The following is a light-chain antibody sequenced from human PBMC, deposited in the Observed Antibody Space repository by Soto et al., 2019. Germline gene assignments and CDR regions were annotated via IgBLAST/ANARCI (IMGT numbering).Light chain of an antibody. J-gene: IGKJ2*01. CDR3: LQYNSLPYT. CDR1: QNVNIW. Sequence: DIQVTQSPSTLSAFVGDRVILTCGASQNVNIWLAWYQQRPRKAPKLLIYKTSSLESGVPSRFSGSGSGTEFTLTISSLETDDFGTYFCLQYNSLPYTFGQGTKLEIK. V-gene: IGKV1-5*03. CDR2: KTS.